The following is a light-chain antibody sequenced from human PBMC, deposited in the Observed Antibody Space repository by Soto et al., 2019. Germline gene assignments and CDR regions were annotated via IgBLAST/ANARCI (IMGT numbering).Light chain of an antibody. J-gene: IGLJ1*01. CDR2: EDN. CDR3: QSYDSSNHV. V-gene: IGLV6-57*04. Sequence: NFMLTQPHSVSESPGKTVTISCTRSSGSIASNYVQWYPQRPGSAPTTVIYEDNQRPSGVPDRFSGSIDSSSNSASLTIAGLKTEDEADDSGQSYDSSNHVFGTGPKLTVL. CDR1: SGSIASNY.